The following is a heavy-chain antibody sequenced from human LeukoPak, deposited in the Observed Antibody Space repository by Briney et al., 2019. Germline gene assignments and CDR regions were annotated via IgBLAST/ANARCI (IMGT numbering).Heavy chain of an antibody. V-gene: IGHV3-48*03. D-gene: IGHD3-22*01. CDR3: ASDYYDRSQY. CDR1: GFTFSSYE. Sequence: QAGGSLRLSCAASGFTFSSYEMNWVRQAPGKGLEWVSYISSSGNTIYYADSVKGRFTISRDNAKNSLYLQMNSLRAEDTAVYYCASDYYDRSQYWGQGTLVTVSS. J-gene: IGHJ4*02. CDR2: ISSSGNTI.